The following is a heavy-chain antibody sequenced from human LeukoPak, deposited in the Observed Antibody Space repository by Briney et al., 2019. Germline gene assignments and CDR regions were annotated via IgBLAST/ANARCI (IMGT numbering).Heavy chain of an antibody. CDR2: IYYSGST. D-gene: IGHD2-2*01. Sequence: SETLSLTCTVSAGSISSSSYYWGWIRQPPGKGLEWIGSIYYSGSTYYNPSLKSRVTISVDTSKNQFSLKLSSVTAADTAVYYCASEIVLPAAPEGIYYYYGMDVWGQGTTVTVSS. CDR1: AGSISSSSYY. J-gene: IGHJ6*02. CDR3: ASEIVLPAAPEGIYYYYGMDV. V-gene: IGHV4-39*01.